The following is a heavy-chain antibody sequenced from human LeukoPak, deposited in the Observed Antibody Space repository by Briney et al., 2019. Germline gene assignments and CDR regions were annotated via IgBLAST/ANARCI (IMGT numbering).Heavy chain of an antibody. CDR3: SRMVAESATGFDY. D-gene: IGHD3-9*01. CDR1: GFSLTTNGMR. V-gene: IGHV2-70*04. CDR2: IDWDDDK. J-gene: IGHJ4*02. Sequence: SGPALVKPTQTLTLTCSFSGFSLTTNGMRVSWIRQPPGKALVWLSRIDWDDDKFYSTSLKTRLTISKDTSKNQVVLTMTNMDPVDTATYFCSRMVAESATGFDYWGQGTLVTVSS.